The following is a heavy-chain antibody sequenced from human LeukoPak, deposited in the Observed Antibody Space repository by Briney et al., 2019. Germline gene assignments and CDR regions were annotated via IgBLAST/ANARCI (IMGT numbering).Heavy chain of an antibody. Sequence: PSETLSLTCTVSGGSISSSSYYWGWIRQPPGKGLEWIGSICYSGSTYYNPSLKSRVTISVDTSKNQFSLKLSSVTAADTAVYYCARRVTYYYDSSGYYLDAFDIWGQGTMVTVSS. J-gene: IGHJ3*02. CDR2: ICYSGST. V-gene: IGHV4-39*01. CDR1: GGSISSSSYY. D-gene: IGHD3-22*01. CDR3: ARRVTYYYDSSGYYLDAFDI.